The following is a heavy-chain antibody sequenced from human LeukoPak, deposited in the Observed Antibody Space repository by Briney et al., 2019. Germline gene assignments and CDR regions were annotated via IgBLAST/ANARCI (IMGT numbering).Heavy chain of an antibody. Sequence: SETLSLTCTVSGGSISSSSYYWGWIRQPPGKGLEWIGSIYYSGSTYYNPSLKIRVPISVDPSKNQFSMKLTSVAAAGTAVHYCAIHTILSSAAHDYWGQGTLVTVSS. CDR2: IYYSGST. J-gene: IGHJ4*02. CDR3: AIHTILSSAAHDY. CDR1: GGSISSSSYY. D-gene: IGHD6-13*01. V-gene: IGHV4-39*01.